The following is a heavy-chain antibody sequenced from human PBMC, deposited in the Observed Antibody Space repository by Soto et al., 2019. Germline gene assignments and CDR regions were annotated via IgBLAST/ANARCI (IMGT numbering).Heavy chain of an antibody. CDR3: ARDKNVPAARTGGYYYYYGMAV. Sequence: QVQLVQSGAEVKKPGSSVKVSCKASGGTFSSYAISWVRQAPGQGLEWMGGLIPIFGTANYAQKFQRRVTITADEATSTAYMELSSLRSEDTAVYYCARDKNVPAARTGGYYYYYGMAVWGKGTTVTVSS. CDR2: LIPIFGTA. J-gene: IGHJ6*04. D-gene: IGHD2-2*01. V-gene: IGHV1-69*01. CDR1: GGTFSSYA.